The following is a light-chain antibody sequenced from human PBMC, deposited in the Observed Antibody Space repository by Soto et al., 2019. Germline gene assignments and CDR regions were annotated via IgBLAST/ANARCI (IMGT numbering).Light chain of an antibody. CDR2: GAS. CDR3: QQYNNWPPIT. V-gene: IGKV3-15*01. Sequence: EIVMTQSPATLSVSPGERAPLSCRASQSVSSNLAWYQQQPGQAPRILIYGASTRATGSPARFSGSGAGAEVTLTISSLQSEDFAVYYCQQYNNWPPITCGQGTRLEI. CDR1: QSVSSN. J-gene: IGKJ5*01.